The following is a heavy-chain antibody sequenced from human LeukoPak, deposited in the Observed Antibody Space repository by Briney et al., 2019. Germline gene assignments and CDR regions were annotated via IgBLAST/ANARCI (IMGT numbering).Heavy chain of an antibody. V-gene: IGHV4-34*01. CDR1: AGSFSGYY. CDR2: INHSGST. Sequence: SETLSLSCAVYAGSFSGYYWSWIRKPPGKGLEWIGEINHSGSTNYSPSLKSRVTISVDTSKNQFSLKLSSVTAADTAVYYCARARIVGAYFDYWGQGTLVTVSS. D-gene: IGHD1-26*01. J-gene: IGHJ4*02. CDR3: ARARIVGAYFDY.